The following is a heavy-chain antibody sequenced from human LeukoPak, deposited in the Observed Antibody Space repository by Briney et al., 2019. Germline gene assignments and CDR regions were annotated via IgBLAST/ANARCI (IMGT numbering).Heavy chain of an antibody. CDR1: GGSISSYY. CDR3: ARDQRSLRYYDSSGFDAFDF. V-gene: IGHV4-59*01. Sequence: SETLSLTCTVSGGSISSYYWSWIRQPPGKGLEWIGYIYYSGSTNYNPSLKSRVTISVDTSKNQFSLKLSSVTAGDTAVYYCARDQRSLRYYDSSGFDAFDFWGQGTMVTVSS. D-gene: IGHD3-22*01. CDR2: IYYSGST. J-gene: IGHJ3*01.